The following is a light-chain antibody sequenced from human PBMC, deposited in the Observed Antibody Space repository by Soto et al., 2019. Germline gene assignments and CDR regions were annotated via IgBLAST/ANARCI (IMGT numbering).Light chain of an antibody. Sequence: EIVLTQSPGTLSLSPGERATLSCRASQSGTSTYLAWYQQKPGQAPRLLIYGASSKATGIPDRFSGSGSGTDFTLTISRLEPEDSAVYYCQQYGRSPYTFGQGTKLEIK. CDR2: GAS. J-gene: IGKJ2*01. V-gene: IGKV3-20*01. CDR1: QSGTSTY. CDR3: QQYGRSPYT.